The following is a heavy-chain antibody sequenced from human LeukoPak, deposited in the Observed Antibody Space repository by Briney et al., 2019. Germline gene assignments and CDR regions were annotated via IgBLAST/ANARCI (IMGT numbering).Heavy chain of an antibody. CDR3: ATGYCSSTSCSDFDY. CDR1: GYTLTELS. D-gene: IGHD2-2*01. V-gene: IGHV1-24*01. J-gene: IGHJ4*02. CDR2: FDPEDGET. Sequence: GASVKVSCKVSGYTLTELSMHWVRQAPGKGLERMGGFDPEDGETIYAQKFQGRVTMTEDTFTDTAYMELSSLRSEDTAVYYCATGYCSSTSCSDFDYWGQGTLVTVSS.